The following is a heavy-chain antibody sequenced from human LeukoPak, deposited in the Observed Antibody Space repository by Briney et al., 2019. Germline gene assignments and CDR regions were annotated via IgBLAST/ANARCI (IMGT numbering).Heavy chain of an antibody. V-gene: IGHV3-21*01. CDR2: ISSSSSYI. CDR3: ARGVIQLLDY. J-gene: IGHJ4*02. Sequence: PGTSLRLSCAASGFTFSSYSMNWVRQAPGKGLEWVSSISSSSSYIYYADSVKGRFTISRDNAKNSLYLQMNSLRAEDTAVYYCARGVIQLLDYWGQGTLVTVSS. D-gene: IGHD5-18*01. CDR1: GFTFSSYS.